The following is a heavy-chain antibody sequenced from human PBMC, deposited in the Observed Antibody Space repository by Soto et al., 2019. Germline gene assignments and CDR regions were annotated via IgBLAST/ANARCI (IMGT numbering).Heavy chain of an antibody. CDR3: AKRPASIITFDY. V-gene: IGHV3-23*01. J-gene: IGHJ4*02. CDR1: GFTFSNYA. CDR2: ISGNGGST. Sequence: EVQLLDSGGGLVQPGGSLRLSCAASGFTFSNYAMSWVRQAPGKGLAWVSTISGNGGSTYYADSVKGRFTISRDNSKNMLFLQINSLRDDDSAVYYCAKRPASIITFDYWGQGTPVTVSS. D-gene: IGHD2-2*01.